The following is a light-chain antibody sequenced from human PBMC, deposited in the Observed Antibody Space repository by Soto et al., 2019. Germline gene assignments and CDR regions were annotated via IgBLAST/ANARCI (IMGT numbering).Light chain of an antibody. CDR1: QSVSSY. CDR2: DAS. J-gene: IGKJ1*01. V-gene: IGKV3-11*01. CDR3: QQRSNWQST. Sequence: EIVLTQSPATLSLSPGERATLSCRASQSVSSYLAWFQQKPGQAPRLLIYDASNRATGIPAMFSGSGSGTDFPLTISSLEPEDFAVYYCQQRSNWQSTFGQGTKVEIK.